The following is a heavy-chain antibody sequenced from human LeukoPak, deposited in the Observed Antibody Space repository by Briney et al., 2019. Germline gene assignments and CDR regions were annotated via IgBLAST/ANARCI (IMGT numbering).Heavy chain of an antibody. J-gene: IGHJ4*02. Sequence: PSETLSLTCTVSGGSISSSSYYWGWIRQPPGKGLEWIGSIYHSGSTYYNPSLKSRVTISVDTSKNQFSLKLSSVTAADTAVYYCARGQIAVAGIGDYWGQGTLVTVSS. V-gene: IGHV4-39*07. CDR1: GGSISSSSYY. CDR2: IYHSGST. CDR3: ARGQIAVAGIGDY. D-gene: IGHD6-19*01.